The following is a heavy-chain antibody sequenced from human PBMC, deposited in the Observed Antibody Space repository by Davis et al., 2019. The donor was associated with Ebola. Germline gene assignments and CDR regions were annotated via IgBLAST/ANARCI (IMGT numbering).Heavy chain of an antibody. V-gene: IGHV1-18*01. CDR1: GYTFTSYG. J-gene: IGHJ3*02. D-gene: IGHD6-19*01. CDR2: ISAYNGNT. Sequence: ASVKVSCKASGYTFTSYGISWVRQAPGQGLEWMGWISAYNGNTNYAQKLQGRVTMTTDTSTSTAYMELRSLRSDDTAVYYCARDTQWLVEDAFDIWGQGTMVTVSS. CDR3: ARDTQWLVEDAFDI.